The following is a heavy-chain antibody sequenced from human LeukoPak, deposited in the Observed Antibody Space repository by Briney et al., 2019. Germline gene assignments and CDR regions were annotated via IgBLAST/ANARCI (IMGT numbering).Heavy chain of an antibody. CDR1: GFNFTSYY. Sequence: ASVKVSCKASGFNFTSYYMHWVRQAPGQGLEWMGIINPSGSSTSYAQKFQGRVTMTRDMSTSTVYMELSSLRSEDTAVYYCARDHRYSYGLDYWGQGTLVTVSS. D-gene: IGHD5-18*01. CDR2: INPSGSST. CDR3: ARDHRYSYGLDY. V-gene: IGHV1-46*01. J-gene: IGHJ4*02.